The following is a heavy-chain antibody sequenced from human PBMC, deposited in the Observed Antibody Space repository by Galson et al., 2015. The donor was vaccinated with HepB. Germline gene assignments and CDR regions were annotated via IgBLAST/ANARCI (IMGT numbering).Heavy chain of an antibody. Sequence: SVKVSCKASGYTFTSYGISWVRQAPGQGLEWMGWISAYNGNINYAQKLQGRVTMTTDTSTSTAYMELRSLRSDDTAVYYCARDSPLRYFDWLLYGAEDAFDIWGQGTMVTVSS. D-gene: IGHD3-9*01. V-gene: IGHV1-18*04. CDR3: ARDSPLRYFDWLLYGAEDAFDI. J-gene: IGHJ3*02. CDR1: GYTFTSYG. CDR2: ISAYNGNI.